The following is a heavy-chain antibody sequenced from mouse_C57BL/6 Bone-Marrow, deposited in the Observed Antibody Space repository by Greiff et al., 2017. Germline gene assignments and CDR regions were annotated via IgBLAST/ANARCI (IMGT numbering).Heavy chain of an antibody. CDR3: ARSIYDYGEGCDY. D-gene: IGHD2-4*01. Sequence: QVQLQQPGAELVRPGTSVKLSCKASGYTFTSYWMHWVKQRPGQGLEWIGVIDPSDSYTNYNQKFKGKATLTVDTSSSTAYMQLSSLTSEDSAVYYCARSIYDYGEGCDYWGQGTTLTVSS. CDR1: GYTFTSYW. V-gene: IGHV1-59*01. J-gene: IGHJ2*01. CDR2: IDPSDSYT.